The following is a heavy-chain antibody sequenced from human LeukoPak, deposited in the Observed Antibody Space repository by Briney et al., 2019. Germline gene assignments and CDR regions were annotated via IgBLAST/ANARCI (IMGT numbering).Heavy chain of an antibody. CDR2: VSGSGGST. Sequence: GGSLRLSCAASGVTFSSYAMSWVRQAPGKGLEGVSGVSGSGGSTYYADSVKGRFTISRDNSKNTLYLQMNSLRAEDTAVYYCAKDLDIVATITGNWGQGTPVTVSS. CDR3: AKDLDIVATITGN. V-gene: IGHV3-23*01. CDR1: GVTFSSYA. D-gene: IGHD5-12*01. J-gene: IGHJ4*02.